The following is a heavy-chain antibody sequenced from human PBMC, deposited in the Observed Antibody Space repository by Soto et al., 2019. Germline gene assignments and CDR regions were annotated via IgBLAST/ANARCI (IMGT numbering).Heavy chain of an antibody. CDR1: GFTFSSYW. CDR2: INSDGSST. Sequence: SLSLSCAASGFTFSSYWMHWVRQAPGKGLVWVLRINSDGSSTSYADSVKGRFTISRDNAKNTLYLQMNSLRAEDTAVYYCASEGGRREYSGYGPVGAFDIWGQGTMVTVSS. J-gene: IGHJ3*02. CDR3: ASEGGRREYSGYGPVGAFDI. D-gene: IGHD5-12*01. V-gene: IGHV3-74*01.